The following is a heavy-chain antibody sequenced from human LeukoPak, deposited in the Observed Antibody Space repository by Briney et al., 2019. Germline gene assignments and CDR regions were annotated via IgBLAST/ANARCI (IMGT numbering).Heavy chain of an antibody. D-gene: IGHD2-21*01. J-gene: IGHJ4*02. CDR1: GYSISSGKY. CDR3: ARGPGISGDHIYPDY. V-gene: IGHV4-38-2*02. CDR2: IYESGST. Sequence: SESLSLTCSVSGYSISSGKYWAWIRQTPGKGLEWIGSIYESGSTYYTPSLKSRVTMSVDTSKNQFSLSLTSVTAADTAVYFCARGPGISGDHIYPDYWGQGIQVTVSS.